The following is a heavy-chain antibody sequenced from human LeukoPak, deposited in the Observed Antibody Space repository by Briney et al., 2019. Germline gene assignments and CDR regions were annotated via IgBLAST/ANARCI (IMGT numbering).Heavy chain of an antibody. D-gene: IGHD3-16*01. CDR1: GFTFSSYG. CDR2: IRYDGSNK. Sequence: GGSLRLSCAASGFTFSSYGMHWVRQAPGRGLEWVAFIRYDGSNKYYADSVKGRFTISRDNSKNTLYLQMNSLRPDDPAVCYCAKDLGPVALNGGDYWGQGTLVTVSS. J-gene: IGHJ4*02. CDR3: AKDLGPVALNGGDY. V-gene: IGHV3-30*02.